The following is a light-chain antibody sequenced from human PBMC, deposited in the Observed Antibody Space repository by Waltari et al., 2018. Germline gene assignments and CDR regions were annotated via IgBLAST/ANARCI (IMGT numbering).Light chain of an antibody. Sequence: ENLSTQSPGTLSLSPGERATLSCRASQSVSSNLAWYQQKPGQVPRLLIYDASNRATGIPARFSGSGSGTDFILTISSLEPEDFAVYYCQQRTHSLTFGGGTKVEIK. CDR1: QSVSSN. CDR2: DAS. CDR3: QQRTHSLT. J-gene: IGKJ4*01. V-gene: IGKV3-11*01.